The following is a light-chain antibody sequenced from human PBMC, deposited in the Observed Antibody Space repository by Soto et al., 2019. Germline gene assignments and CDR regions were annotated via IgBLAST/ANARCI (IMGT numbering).Light chain of an antibody. CDR2: EVT. Sequence: QSALTQPPSASGSPGQSVTISCTGTSSDFGGHDLVSWYQQHPGKAPTLIIYEVTKRPSGVPDRFSGSKSANSASLTVSGLQAEDEADYYCSSYAGNNNPYVFGTGTKVTVL. V-gene: IGLV2-8*01. J-gene: IGLJ1*01. CDR1: SSDFGGHDL. CDR3: SSYAGNNNPYV.